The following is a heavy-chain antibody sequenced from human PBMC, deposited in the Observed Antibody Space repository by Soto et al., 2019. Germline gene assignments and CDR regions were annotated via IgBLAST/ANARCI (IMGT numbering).Heavy chain of an antibody. CDR3: ARDGPYCSGGSCYDAFDI. CDR1: GFTFSSYG. J-gene: IGHJ3*02. Sequence: QVQLVESGGGVVQPGRSLRLSCAASGFTFSSYGMHWVRQAPGKGLEWVAVIWYDGSNKYYADSVKGRFTISRDNSKNTLYLQMNCLRAEDTAVYYCARDGPYCSGGSCYDAFDIWGQGTMVTVSS. CDR2: IWYDGSNK. V-gene: IGHV3-33*01. D-gene: IGHD2-15*01.